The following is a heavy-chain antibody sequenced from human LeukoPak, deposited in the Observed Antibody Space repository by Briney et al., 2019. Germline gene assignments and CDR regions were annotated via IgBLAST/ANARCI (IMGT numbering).Heavy chain of an antibody. CDR2: IYYSGST. CDR1: GGSISSGGYY. Sequence: SETLSLTCTVSGGSISSGGYYWSWIRQHPGKGLEWIGYIYYSGSTYYNPSLKSRVTISVDTSKNQFSLKLSSVTAADTAVYYCARGRRPLTQWLVGDYWGQGTLVTVSS. D-gene: IGHD6-19*01. J-gene: IGHJ4*02. V-gene: IGHV4-31*03. CDR3: ARGRRPLTQWLVGDY.